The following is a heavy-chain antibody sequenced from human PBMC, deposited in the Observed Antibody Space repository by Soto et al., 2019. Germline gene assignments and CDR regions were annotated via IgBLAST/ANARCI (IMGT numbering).Heavy chain of an antibody. CDR1: GDSINNSHW. D-gene: IGHD6-13*01. J-gene: IGHJ5*02. Sequence: QVQLQESGPGLVQPSGTLSLTCAVSGDSINNSHWWSWVRQTPGKGLEWIGETYHSGTTNYNPSLHTRVTISIDKSNKLFFPKINPGTAAAQAGYYLSGGGNSSPARGPNWFDPWGQGTLVTVSS. CDR2: TYHSGTT. CDR3: SGGGNSSPARGPNWFDP. V-gene: IGHV4-4*02.